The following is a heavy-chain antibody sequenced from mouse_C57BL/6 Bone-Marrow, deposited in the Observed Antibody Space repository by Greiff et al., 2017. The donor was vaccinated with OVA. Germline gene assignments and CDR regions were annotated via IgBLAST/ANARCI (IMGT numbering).Heavy chain of an antibody. CDR3: ARSGETMDY. D-gene: IGHD3-1*01. CDR1: GYAFSSYW. CDR2: IYPGDGDT. V-gene: IGHV1-80*01. Sequence: VQLQQSGAELVKPGASVKISCKASGYAFSSYWMNWVKQRSGKGLEWIGQIYPGDGDTNYNGKFKGKATLTADKSSSTAYMQLSSLTSEDSAVYFCARSGETMDYWGQGTSVTVSS. J-gene: IGHJ4*01.